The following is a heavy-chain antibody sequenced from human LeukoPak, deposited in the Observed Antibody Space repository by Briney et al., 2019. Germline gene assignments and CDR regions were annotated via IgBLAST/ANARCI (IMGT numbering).Heavy chain of an antibody. CDR3: ARWYASAWCDH. CDR2: ISSRGDTI. D-gene: IGHD6-19*01. Sequence: AGGSLRLSCTGSGFTFSSYEMNWVRQAPGKGLEWISYISSRGDTIYYADSVRGRFTLYRDNAKNSLYLQMNSLRVEDTAVYYCARWYASAWCDHWGQGALVTVSS. J-gene: IGHJ5*02. CDR1: GFTFSSYE. V-gene: IGHV3-48*03.